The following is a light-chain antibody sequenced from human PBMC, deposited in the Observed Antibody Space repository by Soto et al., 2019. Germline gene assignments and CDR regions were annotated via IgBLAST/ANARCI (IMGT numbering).Light chain of an antibody. J-gene: IGLJ1*01. CDR2: DVN. V-gene: IGLV2-14*01. Sequence: QSVLTQPASVSGFPGQSITISCTGTSKDFGGYNYVSWYQKLPGKAPKLKIYDVNKRPSGVSIRFSGSKSGNTASLTISGIQAEDEADYYCSSYSNTSTLYVFGTGTKVTVL. CDR1: SKDFGGYNY. CDR3: SSYSNTSTLYV.